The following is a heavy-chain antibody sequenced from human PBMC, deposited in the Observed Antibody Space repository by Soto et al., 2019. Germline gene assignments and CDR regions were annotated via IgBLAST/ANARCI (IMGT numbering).Heavy chain of an antibody. J-gene: IGHJ6*03. CDR1: GFTLSGYA. D-gene: IGHD6-6*01. CDR3: ARRARPDFYYMDV. V-gene: IGHV3-64*01. Sequence: GGSLRLSCAASGFTLSGYAMDWVRQAPGKGLEYVSGISINGVGTYYANSLQGRFTISRDISKNTVYLQMGSLRPEDMAVYYCARRARPDFYYMDVWGKGTTVTVSS. CDR2: ISINGVGT.